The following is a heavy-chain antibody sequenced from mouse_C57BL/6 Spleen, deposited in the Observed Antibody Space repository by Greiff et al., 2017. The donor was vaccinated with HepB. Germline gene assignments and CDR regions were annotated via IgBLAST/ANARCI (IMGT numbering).Heavy chain of an antibody. J-gene: IGHJ2*01. CDR2: INPNNGGT. CDR3: ARVPLRRYFDY. CDR1: GYTFTDYY. Sequence: VQLQQSGPELVKPGASVKISCKASGYTFTDYYMNWVKQSHGKSLEWIGDINPNNGGTSYNQKFKGKATLTVDKSSSTAYMELRSLTSEDSAVYYCARVPLRRYFDYWGQGTTLTVSS. V-gene: IGHV1-26*01. D-gene: IGHD1-1*01.